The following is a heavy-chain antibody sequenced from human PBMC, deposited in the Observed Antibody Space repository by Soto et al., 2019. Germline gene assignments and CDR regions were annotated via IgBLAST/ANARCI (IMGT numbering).Heavy chain of an antibody. V-gene: IGHV3-64*01. Sequence: EVQLVESGGGLVQPVGSLRLSCAASGFTFSSYAMHCVRQAPGKGLEYVSVIRSNGGSTSYANSVKGRFTISRDNSKNTLYLQMGSLRTEDMAVYYCSREGRDGSSYYFDYWGQGTLVTVSS. CDR2: IRSNGGST. CDR3: SREGRDGSSYYFDY. CDR1: GFTFSSYA. D-gene: IGHD2-15*01. J-gene: IGHJ4*02.